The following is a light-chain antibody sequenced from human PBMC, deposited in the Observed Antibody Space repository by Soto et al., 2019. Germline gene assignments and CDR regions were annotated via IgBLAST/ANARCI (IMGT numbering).Light chain of an antibody. CDR2: EGN. CDR3: CSYAGGSRVV. V-gene: IGLV2-23*01. Sequence: QSALTQPASVSGSPGQSITISCTGTSSDVGNYNIVSWYQKHPGKAPKLLIYEGNKRPSGVSGRFSGSKSGNTASLTIFGLQAEDEADYFSCSYAGGSRVVFGGGTQLTVL. J-gene: IGLJ2*01. CDR1: SSDVGNYNI.